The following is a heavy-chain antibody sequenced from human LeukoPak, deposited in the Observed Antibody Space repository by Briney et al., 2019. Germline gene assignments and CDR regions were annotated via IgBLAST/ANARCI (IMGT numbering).Heavy chain of an antibody. CDR1: GGSISSGGYY. J-gene: IGHJ3*02. Sequence: SETLSLTCTVSGGSISSGGYYWSWIRQHPGKGLEWIGYIYYSGSTYYNPSLKSRVTISVDTSKNQFSLKLSSVTAADTAVYYCARGNYYDSRRGAFDIWGQGTMVTVSS. CDR3: ARGNYYDSRRGAFDI. V-gene: IGHV4-31*03. D-gene: IGHD3-22*01. CDR2: IYYSGST.